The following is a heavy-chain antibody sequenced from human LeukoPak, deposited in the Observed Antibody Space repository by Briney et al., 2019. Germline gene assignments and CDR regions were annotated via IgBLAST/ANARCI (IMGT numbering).Heavy chain of an antibody. D-gene: IGHD3-10*01. V-gene: IGHV3-53*01. CDR2: LYSGSGT. J-gene: IGHJ2*01. CDR1: GFSVSTEY. CDR3: ARVGDHFHWYLDL. Sequence: GGSLRLSCAASGFSVSTEYMNWVRQAPGKGLEWVSILYSGSGTYYANSVRGRFTISRDSSKNILFLQMNDLRAEDTAVYYCARVGDHFHWYLDLWGRGTLVTVSS.